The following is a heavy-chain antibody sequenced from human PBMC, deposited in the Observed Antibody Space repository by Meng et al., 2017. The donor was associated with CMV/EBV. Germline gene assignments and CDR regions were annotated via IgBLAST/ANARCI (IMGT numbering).Heavy chain of an antibody. V-gene: IGHV1-18*01. J-gene: IGHJ4*01. Sequence: QVQLVQSGVEVKKPGASVKVSCKASGYTFTGYGISWVRQAPGQGLEWMGWISVYNGHTNFAQNLQGRVTMTTDTSTSTAYVELRSLRSDDTAIYYCARGVPLGIIYSFDYWGQGTLVTGSS. D-gene: IGHD2-21*01. CDR1: GYTFTGYG. CDR3: ARGVPLGIIYSFDY. CDR2: ISVYNGHT.